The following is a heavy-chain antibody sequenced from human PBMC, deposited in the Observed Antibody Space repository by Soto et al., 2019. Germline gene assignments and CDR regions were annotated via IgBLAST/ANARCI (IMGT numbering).Heavy chain of an antibody. Sequence: PGESLKISCKGSGYSFTSYWISWVRQMPGKGLEWMGRIDPSDSYTNYSPSFQGHVTISADKSISTAYLQWSSLKASDTAMYYCARHVTASDSPTKRNTKSRYYYYGMDVWGQGTTVTVSS. J-gene: IGHJ6*02. CDR2: IDPSDSYT. V-gene: IGHV5-10-1*01. D-gene: IGHD2-21*02. CDR1: GYSFTSYW. CDR3: ARHVTASDSPTKRNTKSRYYYYGMDV.